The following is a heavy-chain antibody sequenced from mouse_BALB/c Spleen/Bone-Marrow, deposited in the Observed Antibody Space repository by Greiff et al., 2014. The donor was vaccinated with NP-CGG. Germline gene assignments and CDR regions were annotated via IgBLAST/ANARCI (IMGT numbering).Heavy chain of an antibody. Sequence: VQLKQSGAELVKPGASAKLSCTASGFNIKDTYMHWVKQRPEQGLEWIGRIDPANGNTKYGPKFQGKATITADTSSNTAYLQLSSLTSEDTAVYYCALYYDYDVGYWGQGTTLTVSS. D-gene: IGHD2-4*01. CDR3: ALYYDYDVGY. CDR1: GFNIKDTY. J-gene: IGHJ2*01. CDR2: IDPANGNT. V-gene: IGHV14-3*02.